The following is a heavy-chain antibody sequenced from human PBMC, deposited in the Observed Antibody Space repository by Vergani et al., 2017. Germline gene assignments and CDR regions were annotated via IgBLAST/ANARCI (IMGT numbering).Heavy chain of an antibody. CDR1: GFTLNTYG. J-gene: IGHJ6*02. D-gene: IGHD2/OR15-2a*01. CDR3: ANSVIAGNVGVAYFGMDV. CDR2: IRYDGSSE. Sequence: QVQILQSGGGVVQPGGSLRLSCTLSGFTLNTYGIHWVRQAPGKGLEWVSFIRYDGSSEYYGASVKGRFNISRDKSQNTVNLQMNSLRTEDTAVYFCANSVIAGNVGVAYFGMDVWGRGTTVTVSS. V-gene: IGHV3-30*02.